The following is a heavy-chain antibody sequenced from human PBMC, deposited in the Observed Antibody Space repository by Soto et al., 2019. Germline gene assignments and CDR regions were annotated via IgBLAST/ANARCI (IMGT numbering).Heavy chain of an antibody. J-gene: IGHJ5*02. CDR3: ARLGYCSGGSCRRGNWFDP. CDR2: MNPNSGNT. D-gene: IGHD2-15*01. Sequence: ASVKVSCKASGDTFTSYEINWVRQATGQGLEWMGWMNPNSGNTGYAQKFQGRVTMTRNTSISTGYMELSSLRSEDTAVYYCARLGYCSGGSCRRGNWFDPWGQGTLVTVSS. CDR1: GDTFTSYE. V-gene: IGHV1-8*01.